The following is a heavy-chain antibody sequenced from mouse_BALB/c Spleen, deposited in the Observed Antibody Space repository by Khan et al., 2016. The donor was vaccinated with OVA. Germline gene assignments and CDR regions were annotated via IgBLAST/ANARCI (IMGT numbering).Heavy chain of an antibody. Sequence: QVQLQQSGAELAKPGASVKMSCKASGYTFNTYWMHWVKQRPGQGLEWIGYINPTSGYTEYNQKFKDKATLTADKSSSTAYMQLSSLTSEDSAVYYCARERIDYWGQGTTLTVSS. V-gene: IGHV1-7*01. CDR3: ARERIDY. CDR2: INPTSGYT. J-gene: IGHJ2*01. CDR1: GYTFNTYW.